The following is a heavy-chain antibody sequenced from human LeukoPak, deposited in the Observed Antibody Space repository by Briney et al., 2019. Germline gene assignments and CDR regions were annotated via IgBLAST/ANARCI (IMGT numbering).Heavy chain of an antibody. Sequence: GGSLRLSCAASGFTFNSYSMNWVRQAPGKGLEWVSSISSSSSYIYYADSVKGRFTISRDNAKNSLYLQMNSLRAEDTALYYCARVGGSSGYYFDFWGQGTLVTVSS. CDR2: ISSSSSYI. J-gene: IGHJ4*02. CDR3: ARVGGSSGYYFDF. V-gene: IGHV3-21*04. CDR1: GFTFNSYS. D-gene: IGHD3-22*01.